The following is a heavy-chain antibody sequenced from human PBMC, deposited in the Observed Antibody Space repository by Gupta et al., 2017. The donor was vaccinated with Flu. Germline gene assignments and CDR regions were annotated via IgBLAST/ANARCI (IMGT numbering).Heavy chain of an antibody. CDR1: GGSFSDYS. D-gene: IGHD3-10*01. V-gene: IGHV1-69*06. CDR3: ARGFLRSCTYFWFFDL. Sequence: QLQLVQSGAEVKKPGSSVRVSCKASGGSFSDYSFSGVRQAPGEGLACMGGIVPMFGGTKYAEKFQEKITIIAETSTDTAYLAIKSLEYGDTATYYCARGFLRSCTYFWFFDLWGRGTPVTVSS. CDR2: IVPMFGGT. J-gene: IGHJ2*01.